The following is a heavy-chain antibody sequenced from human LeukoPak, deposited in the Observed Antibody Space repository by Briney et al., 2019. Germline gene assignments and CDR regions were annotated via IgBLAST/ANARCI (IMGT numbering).Heavy chain of an antibody. CDR2: MNPNSGNT. CDR3: ARVWTYYDFWSGYYPTYFDY. Sequence: ASVKVSCKASGYAFTSYDINWVRQATGQGLEWMGWMNPNSGNTGYAQKFQGRVTMTRNTSISTAYMELSSLRSEDTAVYYCARVWTYYDFWSGYYPTYFDYWGQGTLVTVSS. D-gene: IGHD3-3*01. CDR1: GYAFTSYD. J-gene: IGHJ4*02. V-gene: IGHV1-8*01.